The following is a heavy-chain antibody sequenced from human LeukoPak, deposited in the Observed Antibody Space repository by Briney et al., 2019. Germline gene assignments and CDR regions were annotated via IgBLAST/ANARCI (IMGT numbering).Heavy chain of an antibody. J-gene: IGHJ4*02. D-gene: IGHD1-1*01. CDR2: IFPGDSDT. V-gene: IGHV5-51*01. CDR3: AREREY. Sequence: GESLKISCKGSGYNFATYRIAWVRQMPGKGLEWMGVIFPGDSDTRYSPSFQGQVTISADKSISTAYLQWSSLKASDTAMYYCAREREYWGQGTLVTVSS. CDR1: GYNFATYR.